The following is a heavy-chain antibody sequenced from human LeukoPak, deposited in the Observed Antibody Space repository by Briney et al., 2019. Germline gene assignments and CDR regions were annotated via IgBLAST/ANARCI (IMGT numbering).Heavy chain of an antibody. CDR3: ARDYGGNSGYYYGMDV. CDR2: ISYDGSNK. J-gene: IGHJ6*02. D-gene: IGHD4-23*01. V-gene: IGHV3-30*03. CDR1: GFSFSSFG. Sequence: GGSLRLSCVASGFSFSSFGMHWVRQAPGKGLEWVAVISYDGSNKFYADSVKGRFTISRDNSKNTLYLQMNSLRAEDTAVYYCARDYGGNSGYYYGMDVWGQGTTVIVSS.